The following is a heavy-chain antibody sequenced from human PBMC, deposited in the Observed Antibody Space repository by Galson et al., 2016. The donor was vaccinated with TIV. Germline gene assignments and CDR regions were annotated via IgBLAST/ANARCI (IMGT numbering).Heavy chain of an antibody. Sequence: SLRLSCAASGFTFSDYGMHWVRQAPGKGLEWVAVISYDGSDQYYAGSVKGRFTISRDNSKNTLYLQMNSLGRDDTAMYYCAKDPRLYGDYFLHYFDYWGQGTLVTVSS. J-gene: IGHJ4*02. CDR3: AKDPRLYGDYFLHYFDY. CDR1: GFTFSDYG. V-gene: IGHV3-30*18. D-gene: IGHD4-17*01. CDR2: ISYDGSDQ.